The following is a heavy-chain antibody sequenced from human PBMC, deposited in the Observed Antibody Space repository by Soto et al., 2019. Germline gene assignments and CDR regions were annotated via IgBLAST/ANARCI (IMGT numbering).Heavy chain of an antibody. CDR2: IYYTGST. D-gene: IGHD3-16*01. CDR3: AREGYSYAYFDY. J-gene: IGHJ4*02. CDR1: GDSVSTRSYY. Sequence: SETLSLTCTVSGDSVSTRSYYWSWIRQPPGQGLEWIGYIYYTGSTNYSPSLKSRVTISVDTSKNQFSLNLGSVTAADTAVYYCAREGYSYAYFDYWGQGIMVTVSS. V-gene: IGHV4-61*01.